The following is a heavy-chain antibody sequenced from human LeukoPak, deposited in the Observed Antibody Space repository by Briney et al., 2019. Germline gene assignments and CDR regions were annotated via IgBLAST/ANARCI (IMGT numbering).Heavy chain of an antibody. CDR2: ISGRGGST. CDR1: GFTFSSYA. J-gene: IGHJ4*02. Sequence: GGSLRLSCAASGFTFSSYAMSWVRQAPGKGLEWVSAISGRGGSTYYADSVKGRFTISRDNSKSTLYLQMNSLRAEDTAVYYCAKSEHSTDYFDYWGQGTLVTVSS. D-gene: IGHD6-6*01. V-gene: IGHV3-23*01. CDR3: AKSEHSTDYFDY.